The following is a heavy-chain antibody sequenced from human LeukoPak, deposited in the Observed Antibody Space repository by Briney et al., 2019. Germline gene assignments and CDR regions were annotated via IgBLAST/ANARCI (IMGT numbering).Heavy chain of an antibody. V-gene: IGHV4-39*07. CDR3: ARDLGGYPFFMDV. D-gene: IGHD2-15*01. Sequence: SETLSLTCSVSGGSLRSDRHNWAWVRQSADKGLEHIGSVDQTGSPYYNPPLKSRVTISVDTSNKQFSLNLTSVTDADTAVYYCARDLGGYPFFMDVWGKGITVIVSS. CDR1: GGSLRSDRHN. J-gene: IGHJ6*03. CDR2: VDQTGSP.